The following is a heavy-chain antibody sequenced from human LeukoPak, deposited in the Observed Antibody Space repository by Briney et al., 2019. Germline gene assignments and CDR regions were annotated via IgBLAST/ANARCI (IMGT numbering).Heavy chain of an antibody. V-gene: IGHV4-39*07. J-gene: IGHJ3*02. CDR2: IFYSGST. Sequence: SETLSLTCTVSGGSISNYYWGWIRQPPGKGLEWIGNIFYSGSTYYSPSLKSRVTISLDTSRNQFSLKLTSVTAADTAVYYCAKSNGYSLVDIWGQGTMVTVSS. D-gene: IGHD5-12*01. CDR1: GGSISNYY. CDR3: AKSNGYSLVDI.